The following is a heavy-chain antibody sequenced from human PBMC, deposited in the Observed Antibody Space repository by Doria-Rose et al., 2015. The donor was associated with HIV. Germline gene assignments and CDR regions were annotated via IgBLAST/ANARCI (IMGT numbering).Heavy chain of an antibody. Sequence: PGLVKPSETLSLTCTVSVGSISSHYWSWIRQPPGKGLEWIAYIYYSGSTNYNPSLKSRVTISVDTSKNRFSLRLSSVTAADTAVYYCASGSRTIDFWGQGTLVTVSS. D-gene: IGHD2-2*01. CDR2: IYYSGST. J-gene: IGHJ4*02. CDR1: VGSISSHY. CDR3: ASGSRTIDF. V-gene: IGHV4-59*11.